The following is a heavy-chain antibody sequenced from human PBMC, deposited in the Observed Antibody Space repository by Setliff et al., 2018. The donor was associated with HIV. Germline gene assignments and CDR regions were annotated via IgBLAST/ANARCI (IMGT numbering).Heavy chain of an antibody. D-gene: IGHD4-17*01. CDR1: GASISNFY. CDR2: MHVSRET. J-gene: IGHJ3*01. V-gene: IGHV4-4*08. Sequence: PSETLSLTCTVSGASISNFYWSRIRQSPGKGLEWIGLMHVSRETNYNPSLESRVTISMDTSKNQFSLKLSSVTAADTAVYYCARVQMAYAAFDVWGQGTMVTVSS. CDR3: ARVQMAYAAFDV.